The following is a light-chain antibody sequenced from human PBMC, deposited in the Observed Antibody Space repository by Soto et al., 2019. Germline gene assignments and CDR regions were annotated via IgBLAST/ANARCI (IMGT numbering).Light chain of an antibody. Sequence: EIVLTQSPGTLSLSPGERATLSCRASQSVSRSYLAWYQQKPGQAPRLLIYGASSRATGIPDRFSGSGSGTDFTLTISRLEPEDFAVYYCQQYGSLPYTFGQGTKLEIK. CDR2: GAS. CDR3: QQYGSLPYT. J-gene: IGKJ2*01. V-gene: IGKV3-20*01. CDR1: QSVSRSY.